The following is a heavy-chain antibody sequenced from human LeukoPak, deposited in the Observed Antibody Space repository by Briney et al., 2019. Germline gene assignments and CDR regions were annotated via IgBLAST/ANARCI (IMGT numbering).Heavy chain of an antibody. CDR1: GSTHSRNL. D-gene: IGHD1-26*01. CDR3: ASGAGWESGY. CDR2: IDQDGSEK. J-gene: IGHJ4*02. Sequence: GGSLRLSCAVSGSTHSRNLMSWVRQTPAKGLEWVANIDQDGSEKNYVDSVKGRFTISRDNAKNSLFLQMNSLRAEDTAIYYCASGAGWESGYWGQGTLVTVSS. V-gene: IGHV3-7*01.